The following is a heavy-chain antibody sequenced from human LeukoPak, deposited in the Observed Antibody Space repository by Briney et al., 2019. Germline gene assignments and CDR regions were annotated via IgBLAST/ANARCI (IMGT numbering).Heavy chain of an antibody. CDR3: AKGGLYYDTSLGWFDS. Sequence: PGGSLRLSCAASGFTFSSYAMSWVRQAPGKGLEWVSAISGSGGSTYYADSVKGRFTISRDNSKNTLYLQMNSLRADDTAVYFCAKGGLYYDTSLGWFDSWGQGTPVTVSS. D-gene: IGHD3-22*01. J-gene: IGHJ5*01. CDR2: ISGSGGST. V-gene: IGHV3-23*01. CDR1: GFTFSSYA.